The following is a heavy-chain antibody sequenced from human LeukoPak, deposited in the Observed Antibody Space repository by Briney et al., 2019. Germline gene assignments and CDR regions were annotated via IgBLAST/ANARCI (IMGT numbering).Heavy chain of an antibody. V-gene: IGHV1-18*01. D-gene: IGHD3-9*01. CDR2: ISAYNGNT. Sequence: ASVKVSCKASGYTFTSYGISWVRQAPGQGLEWMGWISAYNGNTNYAQKLQGRVTMTTDTSTSTAYMELRSLRSDDTAVYYCVRDHYDILTGYYRSHDYWGQGTLVTVSS. CDR3: VRDHYDILTGYYRSHDY. CDR1: GYTFTSYG. J-gene: IGHJ4*02.